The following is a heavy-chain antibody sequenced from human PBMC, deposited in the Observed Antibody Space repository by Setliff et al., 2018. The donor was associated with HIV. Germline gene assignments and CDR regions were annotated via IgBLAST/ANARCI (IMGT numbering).Heavy chain of an antibody. CDR1: GINLENYA. J-gene: IGHJ4*02. Sequence: PGGSLRLSCSASGINLENYAMHWVRQAPGKRLEYVSGINVDGSNTFYTDSVEGRFIISRDNSKNEVHLHITTLRPEDTAVYHCVKLPDSSGHDCWGQGTLVTVSS. V-gene: IGHV3-64D*09. CDR3: VKLPDSSGHDC. CDR2: INVDGSNT. D-gene: IGHD6-19*01.